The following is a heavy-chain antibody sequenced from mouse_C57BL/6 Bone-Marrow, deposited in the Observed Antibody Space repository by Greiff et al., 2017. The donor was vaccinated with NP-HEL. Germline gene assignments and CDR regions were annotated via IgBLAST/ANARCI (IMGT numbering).Heavy chain of an antibody. J-gene: IGHJ1*03. V-gene: IGHV5-16*01. D-gene: IGHD1-3*01. CDR3: ARVPSKGYFDV. CDR1: GFTFSDYY. CDR2: INYDGSST. Sequence: EVQRVESEGGLVQPGSSMKLSCTASGFTFSDYYMAWVRQVPEKGLEWVANINYDGSSTYYLDSLKSRFIISRDNAKNILYLQMSSLKSEDTATYYCARVPSKGYFDVWGTGTTVTVSS.